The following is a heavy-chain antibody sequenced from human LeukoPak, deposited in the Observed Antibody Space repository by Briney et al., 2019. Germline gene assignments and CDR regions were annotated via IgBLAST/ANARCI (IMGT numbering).Heavy chain of an antibody. CDR3: AKTLGDYYYYYYMDV. J-gene: IGHJ6*03. D-gene: IGHD3-16*01. V-gene: IGHV3-23*01. CDR2: ISGSGGNT. Sequence: GGSLRLSCAASGFTFSSYAMSWVRQAPGKGLEWVSGISGSGGNTYYADSVKGRFTISRDTPKNTLYLQMNSLRAEDTAVYYCAKTLGDYYYYYYMDVWGKGTTVTVSS. CDR1: GFTFSSYA.